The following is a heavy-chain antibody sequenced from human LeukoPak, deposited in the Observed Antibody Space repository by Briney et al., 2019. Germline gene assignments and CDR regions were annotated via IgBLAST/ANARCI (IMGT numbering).Heavy chain of an antibody. D-gene: IGHD6-19*01. J-gene: IGHJ5*02. Sequence: ASVKVSCKASGYTFTSYDINWVRQATGQGLEWMGWMNPNSGNTGYAQKFQGRVTMTRNTSISTAYMELSSLRSEDTAVYYCAIRIGIAVAPVPWGQGTLVTVSS. V-gene: IGHV1-8*01. CDR1: GYTFTSYD. CDR2: MNPNSGNT. CDR3: AIRIGIAVAPVP.